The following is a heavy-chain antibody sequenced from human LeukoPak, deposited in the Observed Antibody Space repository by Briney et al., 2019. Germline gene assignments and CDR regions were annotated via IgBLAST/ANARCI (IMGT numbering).Heavy chain of an antibody. V-gene: IGHV3-7*01. CDR2: IKQDGSEK. D-gene: IGHD3-22*01. CDR3: ARVSDSSGYYFELDY. J-gene: IGHJ4*02. CDR1: GFTFSSYW. Sequence: GGSLRLSCAASGFTFSSYWMSWVRQAPGKGLEWVANIKQDGSEKYYVDSVKGRFTISRDNAKNPLYLQMNSLRAEDTAVYYCARVSDSSGYYFELDYWGQGTLVTVSS.